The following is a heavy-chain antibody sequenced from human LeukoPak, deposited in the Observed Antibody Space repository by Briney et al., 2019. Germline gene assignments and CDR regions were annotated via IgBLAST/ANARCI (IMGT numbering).Heavy chain of an antibody. J-gene: IGHJ4*02. CDR3: ARIRRCYYGSGSLDY. CDR2: IDWDDDK. Sequence: ESGPALVKPTQTLTLTCTFSGFSLSTSGMCVSWIRQPPGKALEWLALIDWDDDKYYSTSLKTRLTLSKDPSKNQVVLTMTHMDPVDTATYYCARIRRCYYGSGSLDYWGQGTLVTVSS. V-gene: IGHV2-70*01. D-gene: IGHD3-10*01. CDR1: GFSLSTSGMC.